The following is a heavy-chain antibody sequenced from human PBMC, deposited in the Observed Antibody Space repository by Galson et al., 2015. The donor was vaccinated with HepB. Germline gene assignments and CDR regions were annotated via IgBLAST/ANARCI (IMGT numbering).Heavy chain of an antibody. Sequence: ETLSLTCDVSGGSVSSFKWWSWVRQPPGKGLEWIGEVSHSGDTNYNPSLMSRVTISVDESKNQFSLKQTSVTAADTAVYYCVRDDPQLVQAWGQGTLVTVSS. V-gene: IGHV4-4*02. CDR1: GGSVSSFKW. J-gene: IGHJ5*02. CDR3: VRDDPQLVQA. D-gene: IGHD6-13*01. CDR2: VSHSGDT.